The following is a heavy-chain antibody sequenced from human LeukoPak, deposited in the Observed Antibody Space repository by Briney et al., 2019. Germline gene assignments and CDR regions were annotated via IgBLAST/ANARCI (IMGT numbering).Heavy chain of an antibody. CDR3: ASLNRADCSSTSCHTHY. CDR2: ISGSSSYI. Sequence: GGSLRLSCAASGFTFSNYSMNWVRQAPGKGLEWVSSISGSSSYIYYADSVKGRFTISRDNAKNSLYLQMNSLRAEDTALYYCASLNRADCSSTSCHTHYWGQGTLVTVSS. D-gene: IGHD2-2*01. V-gene: IGHV3-21*01. CDR1: GFTFSNYS. J-gene: IGHJ4*02.